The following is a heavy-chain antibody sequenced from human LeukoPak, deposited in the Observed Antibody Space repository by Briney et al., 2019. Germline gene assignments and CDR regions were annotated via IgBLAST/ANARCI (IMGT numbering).Heavy chain of an antibody. CDR2: IDPSSGDT. CDR1: GYTFTSYD. Sequence: ASVKVSCKASGYTFTSYDINWVRQATGQGLEWLGWIDPSSGDTKYAQKFQGRVTITTDTSIRTAYMQLGRLRSGDTAVYYCARRIVIIPAAVPPYFDFWGQGSLITVSS. CDR3: ARRIVIIPAAVPPYFDF. V-gene: IGHV1-2*02. D-gene: IGHD2-2*01. J-gene: IGHJ4*02.